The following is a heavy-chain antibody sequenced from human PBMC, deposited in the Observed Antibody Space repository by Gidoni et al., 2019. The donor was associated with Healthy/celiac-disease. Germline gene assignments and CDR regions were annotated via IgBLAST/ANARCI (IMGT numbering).Heavy chain of an antibody. CDR2: IRSKANSYAT. V-gene: IGHV3-73*02. D-gene: IGHD4-17*01. CDR3: TRLMTTVTS. J-gene: IGHJ5*02. CDR1: GFTFSGSA. Sequence: EVQLVESGGGLVQPGGSLKLSCAASGFTFSGSAMHWVRQASGKGPEWVGRIRSKANSYATAYAASVKGRFTISRDDSKNTAYLQMNSLKTEDTAVYYCTRLMTTVTSWGQGTLVTVSS.